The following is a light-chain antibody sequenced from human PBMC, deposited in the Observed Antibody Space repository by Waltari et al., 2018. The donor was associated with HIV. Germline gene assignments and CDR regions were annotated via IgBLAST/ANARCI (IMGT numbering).Light chain of an antibody. CDR2: SNN. CDR3: STWDESQSFQV. Sequence: QPVLTQLPSMSGTPGQTVTISCSGSHSTIGSSSMYWYLHLPGTTPRLLISSNNERPAGVPDRFSGSKSGTSASLTISGLRSEDEADYYCSTWDESQSFQVFGGGTKVTVL. V-gene: IGLV1-47*01. J-gene: IGLJ3*02. CDR1: HSTIGSSS.